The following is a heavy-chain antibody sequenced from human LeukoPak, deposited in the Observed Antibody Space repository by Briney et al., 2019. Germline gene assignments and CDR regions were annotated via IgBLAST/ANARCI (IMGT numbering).Heavy chain of an antibody. CDR1: GYSISSGYY. V-gene: IGHV4-38-2*01. J-gene: IGHJ4*02. D-gene: IGHD3-9*01. Sequence: PSETLSLTCAVSGYSISSGYYWAWIRQPPGKGLEWIGSIYHSGSTYYNPSLKSRVTISVDTSKNQFSLKLSSVTAADTAVYYCARLADYYDILTGYYTQYYFDYWGQGTLVTVSS. CDR3: ARLADYYDILTGYYTQYYFDY. CDR2: IYHSGST.